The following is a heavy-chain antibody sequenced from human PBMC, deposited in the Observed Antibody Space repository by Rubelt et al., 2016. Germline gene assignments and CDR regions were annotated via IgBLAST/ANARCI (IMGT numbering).Heavy chain of an antibody. CDR2: IIPIFGTA. Sequence: QVQLVQSGAEVKKPGSSVKVSCKASGGTFSSYAISWVRQAPGQGLEWMGGIIPIFGTANYAQKFQGRVTITADKSTSTAYMELSGLRSEDTAVYYCARAFRGLGYCSSTSCSSMDVWGQGTTVTVSS. CDR1: GGTFSSYA. J-gene: IGHJ6*02. CDR3: ARAFRGLGYCSSTSCSSMDV. D-gene: IGHD2-2*01. V-gene: IGHV1-69*06.